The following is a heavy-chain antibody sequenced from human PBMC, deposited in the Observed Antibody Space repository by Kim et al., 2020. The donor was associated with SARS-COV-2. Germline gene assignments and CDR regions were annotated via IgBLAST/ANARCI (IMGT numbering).Heavy chain of an antibody. CDR3: ARVRWGGYSPR. Sequence: SETLSLTCAVYGGSFSGYYWSWIRQPPGKGLEWIGEINHSGSANYNPSLKSRVTISVDTSKNQFSLKLSSVTAADTAVYYCARVRWGGYSPRWGQGTLVTVSS. J-gene: IGHJ4*02. CDR1: GGSFSGYY. V-gene: IGHV4-34*01. D-gene: IGHD3-3*01. CDR2: INHSGSA.